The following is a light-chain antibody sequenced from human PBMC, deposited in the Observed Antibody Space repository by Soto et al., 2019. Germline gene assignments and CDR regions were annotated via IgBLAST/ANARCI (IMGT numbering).Light chain of an antibody. J-gene: IGKJ1*01. Sequence: EIVMTQSPATLSVSPGERVTLSCRARQSVGSNIAWYQQKPGQGPRLLIYGASTRAAGIPARFSGSGSGTEFTLNIGCLQSEDFDVYFYQQYYHRWTFGPGTKVDIK. V-gene: IGKV3-15*01. CDR1: QSVGSN. CDR2: GAS. CDR3: QQYYHRWT.